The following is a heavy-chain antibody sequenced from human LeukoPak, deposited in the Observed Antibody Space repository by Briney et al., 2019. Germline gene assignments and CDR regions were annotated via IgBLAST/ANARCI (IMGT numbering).Heavy chain of an antibody. D-gene: IGHD6-6*01. CDR2: ISWDGGST. Sequence: GGSLRLSCAASGFTFDDYTMHWVRQAPGKGLEWVSLISWDGGSTYYADSVKGRFTISRDNSKNSLYLQMNGLRTEDTALYYCAKEDSSSSGATFDYWGQGTLVTVSS. CDR3: AKEDSSSSGATFDY. J-gene: IGHJ4*02. CDR1: GFTFDDYT. V-gene: IGHV3-43*01.